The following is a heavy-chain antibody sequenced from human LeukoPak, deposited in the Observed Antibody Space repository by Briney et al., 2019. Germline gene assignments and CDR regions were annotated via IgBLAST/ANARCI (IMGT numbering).Heavy chain of an antibody. J-gene: IGHJ5*02. Sequence: PSETLSLTCTVSGGSISSYYWGWIRQPPGKGLEWIGSIYHSGSTYYNPSLKSRFTISVDTSKNHFSLKLSSVIAADTAVDYCARDGIFTVTISWTGWFDPWGQGTLVTVSS. CDR3: ARDGIFTVTISWTGWFDP. V-gene: IGHV4-38-2*02. D-gene: IGHD4-11*01. CDR2: IYHSGST. CDR1: GGSISSYY.